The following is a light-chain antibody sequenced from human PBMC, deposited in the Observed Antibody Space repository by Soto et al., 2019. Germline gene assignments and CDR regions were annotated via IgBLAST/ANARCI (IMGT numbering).Light chain of an antibody. CDR3: SSYTGAGALYV. V-gene: IGLV2-14*03. CDR1: RSDIGGYNY. J-gene: IGLJ1*01. Sequence: QSALTQPASVSGSPGQSITISCTGTRSDIGGYNYVAWYQQHLGKAPKLIIYNVAVRPSGVSNRFSGSKSGNTASLAISGLQPEDEAHYYCSSYTGAGALYVFGTGTKVTVL. CDR2: NVA.